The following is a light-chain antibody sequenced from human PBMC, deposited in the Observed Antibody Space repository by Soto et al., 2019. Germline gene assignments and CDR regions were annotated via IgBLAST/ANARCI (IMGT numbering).Light chain of an antibody. V-gene: IGKV1-39*01. Sequence: DIQMTQSPSSLSASLGDRVTITCRASQSINDYLNWYQQEEGKAPKLLIYAATSLQSGVPSRFSGSGSGTESTLTISSLQPGDFATYYCQQSYNSPYTFGLGTKVDIK. CDR1: QSINDY. J-gene: IGKJ2*01. CDR3: QQSYNSPYT. CDR2: AAT.